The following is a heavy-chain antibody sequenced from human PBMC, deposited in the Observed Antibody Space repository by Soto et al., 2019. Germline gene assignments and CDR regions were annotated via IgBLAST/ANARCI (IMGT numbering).Heavy chain of an antibody. CDR2: IYYTGST. Sequence: QVQLQESGPGLVKPSQTLSLTCSVSGVPINTVGYYWNWIRQQPGKGLEWIGYIYYTGSTYDHVSHNPSLKSRVTISADTSKNQFSLKLSSVTAADTAMYYCARNTRLTVYYFDYWGQGTLVAVSS. CDR3: ARNTRLTVYYFDY. V-gene: IGHV4-31*03. D-gene: IGHD2-21*02. J-gene: IGHJ4*02. CDR1: GVPINTVGYY.